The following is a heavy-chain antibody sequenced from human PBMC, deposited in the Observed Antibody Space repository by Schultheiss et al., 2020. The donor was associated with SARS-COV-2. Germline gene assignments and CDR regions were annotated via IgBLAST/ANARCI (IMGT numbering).Heavy chain of an antibody. V-gene: IGHV3-21*01. CDR3: ARDLRRRKWEPHRADANDY. D-gene: IGHD1-26*01. CDR2: ISSSSSYI. Sequence: GGSLRLSCAASGFTFSSYSMNWVRQAPGKGLEWVSSISSSSSYIYYADSVKGRFTISRDNAKNSLYLQMNSLRAEDTAVYYCARDLRRRKWEPHRADANDYWGQGTLVTVSS. J-gene: IGHJ4*02. CDR1: GFTFSSYS.